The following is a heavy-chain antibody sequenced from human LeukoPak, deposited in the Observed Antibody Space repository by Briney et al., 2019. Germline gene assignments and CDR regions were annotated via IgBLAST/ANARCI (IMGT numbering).Heavy chain of an antibody. CDR1: GGSISSYY. Sequence: SETLSLTCTVSGGSISSYYWSWIRQPPGKGLEWIGYIYYSGSTNYNPSLKSRVTISVDTSKNQFSLKLSSVTAADTAVYYCARYSRSTGFDSWGQGTQVTVSS. CDR3: ARYSRSTGFDS. CDR2: IYYSGST. D-gene: IGHD4-11*01. V-gene: IGHV4-59*01. J-gene: IGHJ4*02.